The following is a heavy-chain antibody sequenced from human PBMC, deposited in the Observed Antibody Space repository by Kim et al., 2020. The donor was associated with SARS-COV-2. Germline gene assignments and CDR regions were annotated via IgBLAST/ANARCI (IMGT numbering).Heavy chain of an antibody. CDR2: NT. J-gene: IGHJ4*02. Sequence: NTNYAQKFQERVTVTRDMSTSTAYMELSSLRSEDTAVYYCAALSGSRGSGLWGQGTLVTVSS. D-gene: IGHD2-15*01. CDR3: AALSGSRGSGL. V-gene: IGHV1-58*01.